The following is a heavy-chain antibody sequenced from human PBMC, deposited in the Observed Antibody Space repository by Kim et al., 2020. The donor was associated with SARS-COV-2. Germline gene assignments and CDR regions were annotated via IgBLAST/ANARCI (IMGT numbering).Heavy chain of an antibody. CDR1: GGSISSSSYY. CDR3: AGVVPAAHY. Sequence: SETLSLTCTVSGGSISSSSYYWGWIRQPPGKGLEWIGSIYYSGSTYYNPSLKSRVTISVDTSKNQFSLKLSSVTAADTAVYYCAGVVPAAHYWGQGTLVTVSS. D-gene: IGHD2-2*01. J-gene: IGHJ4*02. CDR2: IYYSGST. V-gene: IGHV4-39*01.